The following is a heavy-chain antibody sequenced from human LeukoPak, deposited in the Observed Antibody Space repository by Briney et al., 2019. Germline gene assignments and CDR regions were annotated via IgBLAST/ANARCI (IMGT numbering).Heavy chain of an antibody. Sequence: ASVKVSCKASGYTFTSYAMNWVRQAPGQGLEWMGWINTNTGNPTYAQGFTGRFVFSLDTSVSTAYLQISSLKAEDTAVYYCARDLGLEDGYNSEDDAFDIWGQGTMVTVSS. D-gene: IGHD5-24*01. CDR2: INTNTGNP. V-gene: IGHV7-4-1*02. CDR3: ARDLGLEDGYNSEDDAFDI. CDR1: GYTFTSYA. J-gene: IGHJ3*02.